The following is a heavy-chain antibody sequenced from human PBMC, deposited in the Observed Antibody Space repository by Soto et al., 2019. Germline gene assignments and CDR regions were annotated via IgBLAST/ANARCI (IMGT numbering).Heavy chain of an antibody. CDR2: IYPGDSDT. J-gene: IGHJ6*03. V-gene: IGHV5-51*01. CDR3: ARRTRTSPHYYMDV. Sequence: GAXLKISCEGXXXSXTSXWXXXXXXXXGKGLEWMGIIYPGDSDTRYSPSFQGQVTISADKSISTAYLQWSSLKASDTAMYYCARRTRTSPHYYMDVWGKGTTXTVS. CDR1: XXSXTSXW.